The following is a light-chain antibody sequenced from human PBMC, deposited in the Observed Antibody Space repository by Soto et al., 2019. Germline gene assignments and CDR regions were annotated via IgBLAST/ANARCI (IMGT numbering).Light chain of an antibody. CDR3: QQYNGYSSVT. CDR2: KAS. V-gene: IGKV1-5*03. CDR1: QGISSY. Sequence: IQLTQSPSSLSASVGDRVTITCRASQGISSYLGWYQQKPGKAPKLLIYKASSLESGVPSRFSGSGSGTEFTLAISSLQPDDFAAYYCQQYNGYSSVTFGGGTKVDIK. J-gene: IGKJ4*01.